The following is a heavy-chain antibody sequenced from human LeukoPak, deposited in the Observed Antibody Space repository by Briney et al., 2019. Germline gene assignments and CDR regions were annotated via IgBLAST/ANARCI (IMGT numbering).Heavy chain of an antibody. CDR2: IYPGGSDT. J-gene: IGHJ4*02. CDR3: ARPFHPLVY. V-gene: IGHV5-51*01. D-gene: IGHD2/OR15-2a*01. Sequence: LGAFLKISSKGCGYSFSSYWIGWGRQMPGKGLEWMGVIYPGGSDTRYSPSFQGQVTISADKSISTAYLQWSSLKASDTARYYCARPFHPLVYWGQGTLVTVSS. CDR1: GYSFSSYW.